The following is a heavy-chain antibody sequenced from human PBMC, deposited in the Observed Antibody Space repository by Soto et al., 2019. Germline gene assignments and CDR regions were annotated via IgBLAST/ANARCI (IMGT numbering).Heavy chain of an antibody. CDR3: ARGGVVKGSYYHYGMDV. Sequence: SVKVSCKASGGTFSSYAISWVRQAPGQGLEWMGGIIPIFGTANYAQKFQGRVTITADESTSTAYMELSSLRSEDTAVYYCARGGVVKGSYYHYGMDVWGPGTTVTVS. J-gene: IGHJ6*02. D-gene: IGHD2-15*01. CDR2: IIPIFGTA. V-gene: IGHV1-69*13. CDR1: GGTFSSYA.